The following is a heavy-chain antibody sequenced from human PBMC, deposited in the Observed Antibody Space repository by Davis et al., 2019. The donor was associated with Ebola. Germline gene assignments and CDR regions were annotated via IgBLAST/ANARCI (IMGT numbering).Heavy chain of an antibody. V-gene: IGHV3-15*01. CDR1: GFSFSDAW. CDR2: IRTNSESGTT. Sequence: GESLKISCAASGFSFSDAWINWVRQSPGKGLEWVGRIRTNSESGTTDYATPVKGRFRMSRDDSKQTVYLDVESLKSDDTAVYYCTTGGRSTYYYYYLEVWGNGTTVTVSS. D-gene: IGHD5/OR15-5a*01. CDR3: TTGGRSTYYYYYLEV. J-gene: IGHJ6*03.